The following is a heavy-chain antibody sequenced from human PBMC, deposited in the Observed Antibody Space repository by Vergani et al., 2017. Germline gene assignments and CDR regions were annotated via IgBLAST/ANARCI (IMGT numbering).Heavy chain of an antibody. D-gene: IGHD3-10*01. V-gene: IGHV3-11*01. J-gene: IGHJ6*03. Sequence: QVQLVESGGGVVQPGRSLRLSCAASGFTFSDYYMSWIRQAPGKGLEWVSYISSSGSTIYYADSVKGRFTISRDNAKNSLYLQMNSLRAEDTALYYCAKDIHEYLSGYMDVWGKGTTVTVSS. CDR2: ISSSGSTI. CDR3: AKDIHEYLSGYMDV. CDR1: GFTFSDYY.